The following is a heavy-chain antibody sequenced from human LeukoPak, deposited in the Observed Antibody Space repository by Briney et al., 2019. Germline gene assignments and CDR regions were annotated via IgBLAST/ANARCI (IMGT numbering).Heavy chain of an antibody. V-gene: IGHV3-30-3*02. D-gene: IGHD2-21*01. CDR3: AKYLIAKGPPYGLDV. CDR1: GFTFSSYA. Sequence: PGRSLRLSCAASGFTFSSYAMHWVRQAPGRGLEWVAVISYDGSNKYYADSVKGRFTISRDNSKNTLYLQMNSLRAEDTAVYHCAKYLIAKGPPYGLDVWGQGTTVTVSS. J-gene: IGHJ6*02. CDR2: ISYDGSNK.